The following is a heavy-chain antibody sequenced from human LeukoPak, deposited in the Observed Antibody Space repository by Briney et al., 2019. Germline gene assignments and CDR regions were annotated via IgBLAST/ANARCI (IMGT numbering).Heavy chain of an antibody. CDR2: ISGSGGST. J-gene: IGHJ4*02. CDR1: GFTSSSYA. Sequence: GGSLRLSCAASGFTSSSYAMSWVRQAPGKGLEWVSAISGSGGSTYYADSVKGRFTISRDNSKNTLYLQMNSLRAEDTAVYYCAKQVGFWSGYYDYWDQGTLVTVSS. D-gene: IGHD3-3*01. CDR3: AKQVGFWSGYYDY. V-gene: IGHV3-23*01.